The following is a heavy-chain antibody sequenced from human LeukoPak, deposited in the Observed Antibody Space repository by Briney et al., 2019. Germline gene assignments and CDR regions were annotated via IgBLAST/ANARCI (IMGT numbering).Heavy chain of an antibody. CDR2: ISWDGGST. J-gene: IGHJ4*02. V-gene: IGHV3-43*01. CDR1: GFTFDDYT. CDR3: AKSKTAVTTGYLDY. D-gene: IGHD4-17*01. Sequence: HTGGSLRLSCAASGFTFDDYTMHWVRHAPGKGLEWVSLISWDGGSTYYADSVKGRFTISRDNSKNSLYLQMNSLRTEDTALYYCAKSKTAVTTGYLDYWGQGTLVTVSS.